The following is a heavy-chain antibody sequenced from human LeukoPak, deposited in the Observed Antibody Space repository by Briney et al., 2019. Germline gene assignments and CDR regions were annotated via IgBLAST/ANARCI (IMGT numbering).Heavy chain of an antibody. V-gene: IGHV4-34*01. J-gene: IGHJ4*02. CDR2: INHSGST. CDR1: GGSFRGYY. Sequence: PSETLSLTCAVCGGSFRGYYWSWIRQPPGKGLEWIGEINHSGSTNYNPSLKSRVTISVDTSKNQFSLKLSSVTAADTAVYSCARGRYGDYERYFDYWGQGTLVTVSS. CDR3: ARGRYGDYERYFDY. D-gene: IGHD4-17*01.